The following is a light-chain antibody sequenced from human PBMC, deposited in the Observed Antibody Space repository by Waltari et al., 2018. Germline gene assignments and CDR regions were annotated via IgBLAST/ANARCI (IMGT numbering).Light chain of an antibody. V-gene: IGKV3-20*01. CDR3: QKYGSLPAT. Sequence: EIMLTQSPGTLSLSPGERATLSCRASQSISKYLAWYQQKPGQAPRRLIYDASIRATGIPDRFSGSGYGTDFSLTISRLEPEDYAVYYCQKYGSLPATFGRGTKVEIK. CDR1: QSISKY. CDR2: DAS. J-gene: IGKJ1*01.